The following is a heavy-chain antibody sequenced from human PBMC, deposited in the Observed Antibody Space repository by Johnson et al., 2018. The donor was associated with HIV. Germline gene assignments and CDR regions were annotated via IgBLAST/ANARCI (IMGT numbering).Heavy chain of an antibody. CDR2: ISSNGGST. D-gene: IGHD4-17*01. V-gene: IGHV3-64*01. CDR3: AREGYGDYGLGAFYI. CDR1: GFTFSNYA. J-gene: IGHJ3*02. Sequence: VQLVESGGGLVQPGWSLRLSCAASGFTFSNYAMHWVRQAPGKGLEYVSAISSNGGSTYYTNSLKGRFTISRDNSKNTLYLQMGSVRAEDMAVYYCAREGYGDYGLGAFYIWCQGTMVTVSS.